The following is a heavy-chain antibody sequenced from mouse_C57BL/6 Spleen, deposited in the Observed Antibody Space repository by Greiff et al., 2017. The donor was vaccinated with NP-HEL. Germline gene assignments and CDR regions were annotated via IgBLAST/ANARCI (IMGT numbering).Heavy chain of an antibody. D-gene: IGHD3-2*02. CDR3: ARGDSSGHFDY. CDR2: IDPSDSYT. CDR1: GYTFTSYW. Sequence: QVQLQQPGAELVKPGASVKLSCKASGYTFTSYWMQWVKQRPGQGLEWIGEIDPSDSYTNYNQKFKGKATLTVDTSSSTAYMQLSSLTSEDSAVYYCARGDSSGHFDYWGQGTTLTVSS. V-gene: IGHV1-50*01. J-gene: IGHJ2*01.